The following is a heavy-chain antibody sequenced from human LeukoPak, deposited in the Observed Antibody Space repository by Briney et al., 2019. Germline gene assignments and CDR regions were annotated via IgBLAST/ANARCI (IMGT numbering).Heavy chain of an antibody. CDR2: IYSSGSA. J-gene: IGHJ4*02. CDR3: ARNLYGSGWVLDY. Sequence: SETLSLTCTVSGGSISSSYWSWIRQPPGRGLEWIAYIYSSGSANYNPSLKSRVTISEDTSKKQFSLKLNYVIAADTAVYYCARNLYGSGWVLDYWGQGTLVTVSS. D-gene: IGHD6-19*01. CDR1: GGSISSSY. V-gene: IGHV4-59*01.